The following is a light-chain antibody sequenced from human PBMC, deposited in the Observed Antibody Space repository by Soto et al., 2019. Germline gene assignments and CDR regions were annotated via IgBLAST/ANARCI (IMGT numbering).Light chain of an antibody. CDR3: QHFSDYPLT. V-gene: IGKV1-5*03. CDR1: QSVGNW. CDR2: LAS. Sequence: DVQMTQSPSTLSASVGDRATITCRASQSVGNWLAWYQQKPGKAPSLLVYLASNLQTGVPSRFSGVGSGTEFTLTISSLEPEDFATYYCQHFSDYPLTFGPGTKVDLK. J-gene: IGKJ3*01.